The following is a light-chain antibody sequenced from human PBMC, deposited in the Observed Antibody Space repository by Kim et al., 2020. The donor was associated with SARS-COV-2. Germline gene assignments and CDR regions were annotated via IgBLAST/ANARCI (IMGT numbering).Light chain of an antibody. V-gene: IGKV3-20*01. J-gene: IGKJ5*01. CDR3: QRYGNSPIT. CDR1: QSVSSNY. CDR2: GAS. Sequence: SPGESATLSCRASQSVSSNYLAWYQQKPGQAPRLLIYGASSRATGIPDRFSGSGSGTDFTLTISRLEPEEFAVYYCQRYGNSPITFGQGTRLEIK.